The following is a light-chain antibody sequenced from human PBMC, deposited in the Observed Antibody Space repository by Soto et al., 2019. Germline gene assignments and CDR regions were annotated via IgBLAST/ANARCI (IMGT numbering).Light chain of an antibody. Sequence: QSALTQPASVSGSPGQSITISCTGTSNDIGGHNHVSWYQQHPGNSPKLIICEVTQRPSGVSNRFSASKSGTTASLTISGLQAEDEADYYCCSYAGIITWVCGGGTKVTVL. CDR2: EVT. V-gene: IGLV2-23*02. J-gene: IGLJ3*02. CDR3: CSYAGIITWV. CDR1: SNDIGGHNH.